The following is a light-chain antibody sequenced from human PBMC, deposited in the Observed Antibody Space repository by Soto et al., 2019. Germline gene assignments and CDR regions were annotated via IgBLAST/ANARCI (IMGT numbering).Light chain of an antibody. CDR3: QQYGSSRT. Sequence: EIVLTQSPGTLSLSPGERAPLPCRASQSVSSSYLARYQQKPGQAPRLLIYGASSRATGIPDRFSGSGSGTDFTLTISRLEPEDFAVYYCQQYGSSRTFGQGTKVEIK. CDR2: GAS. J-gene: IGKJ1*01. V-gene: IGKV3-20*01. CDR1: QSVSSSY.